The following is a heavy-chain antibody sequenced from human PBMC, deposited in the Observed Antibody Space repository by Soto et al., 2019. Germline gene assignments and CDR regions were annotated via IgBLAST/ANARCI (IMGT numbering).Heavy chain of an antibody. V-gene: IGHV5-51*01. J-gene: IGHJ4*02. Sequence: PGESLKISCKGPGYSFTSYWIGWVRQMPGKGLEWMGIIYPGDSDTRYSPSFQGQVTISADKSISTAYLQWSSLKASDTAMYYCARLEYYYDSSGYSQFDYWGQGTLVTVSS. CDR3: ARLEYYYDSSGYSQFDY. D-gene: IGHD3-22*01. CDR1: GYSFTSYW. CDR2: IYPGDSDT.